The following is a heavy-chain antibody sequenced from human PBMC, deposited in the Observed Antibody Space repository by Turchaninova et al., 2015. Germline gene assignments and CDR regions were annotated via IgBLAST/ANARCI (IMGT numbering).Heavy chain of an antibody. V-gene: IGHV1-2*06. D-gene: IGHD7-27*01. CDR1: GHPFTGHN. CDR3: AGPWGSSLHAMDV. CDR2: INRYSDDT. Sequence: QVYLVQSGAEGKKPGASVKAPWTASGHPFTGHNMQWVRQAPGQWLDGMGRINRYSDDTDSAQKFQARVTMTRDTSISTAYMELSDLKSDDTAVYFCAGPWGSSLHAMDVWGQGTAVTVSS. J-gene: IGHJ6*02.